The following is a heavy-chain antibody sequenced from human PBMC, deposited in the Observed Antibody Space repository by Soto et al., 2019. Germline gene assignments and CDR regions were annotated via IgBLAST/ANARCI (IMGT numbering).Heavy chain of an antibody. J-gene: IGHJ6*03. CDR3: ARGIHNWGLYYYYYMDV. CDR2: TNHSGST. V-gene: IGHV4-39*07. CDR1: GDSITSSSYY. Sequence: PSETLSLTCTVSGDSITSSSYYWGWIRQPRGKGLEWIGETNHSGSTNYNPSLKSRVTISVDTSKNQFSLKLSSVTAADTAVYYCARGIHNWGLYYYYYMDVWGKGTTVTVSS. D-gene: IGHD7-27*01.